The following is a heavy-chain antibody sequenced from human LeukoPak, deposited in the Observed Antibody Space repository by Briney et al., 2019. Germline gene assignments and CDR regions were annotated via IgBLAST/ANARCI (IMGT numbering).Heavy chain of an antibody. Sequence: GGSLRLSCSASAFIFSSYAMHWVRQAPGKGLEFVSGISNNGDSTCYGDSVKGRFTISRDNSKNRLYFQMISLRAEDTAMYYCVKSGADYGDYFGFFDYWGQGTLVTVSS. V-gene: IGHV3-64*05. CDR2: ISNNGDST. CDR1: AFIFSSYA. CDR3: VKSGADYGDYFGFFDY. D-gene: IGHD4-17*01. J-gene: IGHJ4*02.